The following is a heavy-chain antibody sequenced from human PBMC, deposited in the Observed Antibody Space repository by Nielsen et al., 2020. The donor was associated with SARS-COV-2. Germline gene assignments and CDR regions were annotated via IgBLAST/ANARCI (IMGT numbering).Heavy chain of an antibody. V-gene: IGHV1-69*13. CDR2: VIPIFGTA. Sequence: SVQVSCKASGGTFSSYAISWVRQAPGQGLEWMGGVIPIFGTANYAQKFQGRVTITADESTSTAYMELSSLRSEDTAVYYCARQGGDHDIDYWGQGTLVTVSS. D-gene: IGHD4-17*01. J-gene: IGHJ4*02. CDR1: GGTFSSYA. CDR3: ARQGGDHDIDY.